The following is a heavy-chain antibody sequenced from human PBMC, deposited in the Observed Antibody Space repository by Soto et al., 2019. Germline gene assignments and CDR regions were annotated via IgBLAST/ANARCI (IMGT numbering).Heavy chain of an antibody. V-gene: IGHV1-69*12. Sequence: QVQLVQSGAEVKKPGSSVKVSCKASGGTFTSYALSWVRQAPGQGLEWMGGIIPISGRTNYAQRFQGRVSITADESTTTAYMELASLRSDDTAVYYCALVTSGGAVLFDPWGQGSLVTVSS. CDR3: ALVTSGGAVLFDP. D-gene: IGHD3-10*01. CDR1: GGTFTSYA. CDR2: IIPISGRT. J-gene: IGHJ5*02.